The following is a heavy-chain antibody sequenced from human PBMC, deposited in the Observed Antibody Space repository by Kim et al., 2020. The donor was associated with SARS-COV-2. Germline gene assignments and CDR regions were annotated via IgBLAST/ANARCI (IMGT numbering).Heavy chain of an antibody. J-gene: IGHJ5*02. CDR1: GGSFSSYY. CDR3: ARHYYDSSGYYYVLKPPNWFDP. CDR2: IYYSGST. Sequence: SETLSLTCTVSGGSFSSYYWSWIRQPPGKGLEWIGYIYYSGSTNYNPSLKSRVTISVDTSKNQFSLKLSSVTAADTAVYYCARHYYDSSGYYYVLKPPNWFDPWGQGTLVTVSS. V-gene: IGHV4-59*13. D-gene: IGHD3-22*01.